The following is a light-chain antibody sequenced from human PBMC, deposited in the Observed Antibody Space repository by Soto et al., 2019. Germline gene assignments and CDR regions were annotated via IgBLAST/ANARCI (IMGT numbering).Light chain of an antibody. J-gene: IGLJ3*02. CDR3: TSYTTSSTLV. CDR1: SNDIGTYRY. Sequence: QSVLTQPASVSGSPGQSITISCTGISNDIGTYRYVSWYQQHPGKVPKLIIFEVSDRPSGVSHRFSGSKSGNTASLTISGIQAEDEADYYCTSYTTSSTLVFGGGTKVTVL. CDR2: EVS. V-gene: IGLV2-14*01.